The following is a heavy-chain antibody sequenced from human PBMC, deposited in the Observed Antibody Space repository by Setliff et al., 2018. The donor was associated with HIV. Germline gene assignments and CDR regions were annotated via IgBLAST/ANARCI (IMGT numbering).Heavy chain of an antibody. Sequence: ASVKVSCKASGYTFTNYYMQWVRQAPGQGLEWMGMINPREGTTSSTQKFQGRLTMTSETSTRTVHMELSGLTSDDTAIYYCARMGGYTTTVREIDVGGTARGGFDHWGQGTLVTVSS. CDR3: ARMGGYTTTVREIDVGGTARGGFDH. CDR2: INPREGTT. V-gene: IGHV1-46*01. J-gene: IGHJ4*02. D-gene: IGHD4-17*01. CDR1: GYTFTNYY.